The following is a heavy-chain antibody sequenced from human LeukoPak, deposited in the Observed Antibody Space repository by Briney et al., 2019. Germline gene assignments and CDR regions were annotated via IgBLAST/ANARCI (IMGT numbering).Heavy chain of an antibody. V-gene: IGHV3-11*04. CDR1: GFTFSDYY. CDR3: ARDFEVGATSGADY. J-gene: IGHJ4*02. D-gene: IGHD1-26*01. CDR2: ISSSGSTI. Sequence: GGSLRLSCAASGFTFSDYYMSWIRQAPGKGLEWVTYISSSGSTIYYADSVKGRFTISRDNAKNSLYLQMNSLRAEDTAVYYCARDFEVGATSGADYWGQRTLVTVSS.